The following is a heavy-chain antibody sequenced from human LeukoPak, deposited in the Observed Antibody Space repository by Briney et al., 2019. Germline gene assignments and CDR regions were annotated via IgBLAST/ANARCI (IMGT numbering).Heavy chain of an antibody. J-gene: IGHJ4*02. CDR2: IGGSADSA. V-gene: IGHV3-23*01. Sequence: GGSLRLSCAASGFTFSIYAMNWVRQAPGKGLEWVSVIGGSADSADYADSVKGRFTISRDISKNTLFLQMNSLRAEDTAVYYCAKDLSGSYVRYYFDYWGQGTLVTVSS. CDR1: GFTFSIYA. D-gene: IGHD1-26*01. CDR3: AKDLSGSYVRYYFDY.